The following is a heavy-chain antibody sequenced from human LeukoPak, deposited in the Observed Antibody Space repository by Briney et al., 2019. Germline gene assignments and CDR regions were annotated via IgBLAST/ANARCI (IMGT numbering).Heavy chain of an antibody. J-gene: IGHJ3*02. CDR2: IIPIFGTA. Sequence: SVKVSCKASGGTFSSYAISWVRQAPGQGLEWMGGIIPIFGTANYAQKFQGRVTITADKSTSTAYMELSSLRSEDTAVYYCAREPFRVTTVSSDAFDIWGQGTMVTVSS. CDR1: GGTFSSYA. CDR3: AREPFRVTTVSSDAFDI. V-gene: IGHV1-69*06. D-gene: IGHD4-17*01.